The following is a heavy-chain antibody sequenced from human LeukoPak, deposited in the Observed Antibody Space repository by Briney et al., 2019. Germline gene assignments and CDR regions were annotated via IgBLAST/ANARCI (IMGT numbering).Heavy chain of an antibody. CDR1: GGSISSSSYY. Sequence: SSETLSLTCTVSGGSISSSSYYWGWIRQPPGKGLEWIGSIHYSGSTNYNPSLKSRVTISVDTSKNQFSLKLSSVTAADTAVYYCARAFYPGYYSYMAVWGKGTTVTVSS. D-gene: IGHD3-3*02. V-gene: IGHV4-39*07. J-gene: IGHJ6*03. CDR2: IHYSGST. CDR3: ARAFYPGYYSYMAV.